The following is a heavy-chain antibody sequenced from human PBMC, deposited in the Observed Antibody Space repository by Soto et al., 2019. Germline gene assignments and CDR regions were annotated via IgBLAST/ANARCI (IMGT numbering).Heavy chain of an antibody. CDR3: ARGLRYSSGRGYYFDY. D-gene: IGHD6-19*01. Sequence: PSETLSLTCTVSGGSISSYYWSWIRQPAGKGLEWIGRIYTSGSTNYNPSLKSRVTMSVDTSKNQFSLKLSSVTAADTAVYYCARGLRYSSGRGYYFDYWGQGTLVTVSS. J-gene: IGHJ4*02. CDR2: IYTSGST. V-gene: IGHV4-4*07. CDR1: GGSISSYY.